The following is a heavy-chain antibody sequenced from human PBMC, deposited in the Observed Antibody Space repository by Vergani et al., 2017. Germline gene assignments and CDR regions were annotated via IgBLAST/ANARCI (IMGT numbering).Heavy chain of an antibody. CDR1: GFTFSHSA. CDR2: IRGHGYRK. Sequence: EVHLLESGGGKVEAGGSLRPSCVPSGFTFSHSARTWVRETSGKGLEWVSAIRGHGYRKYYADSVKGRFTISRDNSKNTVYLQMNSLKAEDRATYYCAREERSNTAPFVGDWGQGTLVIV. V-gene: IGHV3-23*01. D-gene: IGHD2/OR15-2a*01. CDR3: AREERSNTAPFVGD. J-gene: IGHJ4*02.